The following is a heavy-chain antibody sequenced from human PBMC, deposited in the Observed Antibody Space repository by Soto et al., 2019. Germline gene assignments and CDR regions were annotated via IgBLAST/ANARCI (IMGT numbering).Heavy chain of an antibody. CDR1: GYTFASYD. J-gene: IGHJ3*02. D-gene: IGHD6-19*01. V-gene: IGHV1-8*01. CDR2: MSPNSGNT. Sequence: ASVKVSCKASGYTFASYDINWVRQATGQGLEWMGWMSPNSGNTGYAQKFQGRVTMTRNTSISTAYMELSSLRSEDTAVYYCARRIAVAGQKGAFDIWGQGTMVTVSS. CDR3: ARRIAVAGQKGAFDI.